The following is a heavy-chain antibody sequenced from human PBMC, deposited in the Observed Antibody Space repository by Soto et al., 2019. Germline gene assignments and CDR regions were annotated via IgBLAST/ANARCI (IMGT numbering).Heavy chain of an antibody. CDR3: ASGIQRWLRRINNGYSG. CDR1: GGTFSTYA. J-gene: IGHJ4*02. D-gene: IGHD5-12*01. V-gene: IGHV1-69*12. CDR2: IIPMFGTA. Sequence: QVQLVQSGAEVKKPESSVKVSCKAPGGTFSTYAISWVRQAPGQGLEWMGGIIPMFGTANYAQRFQDRVTMTADESKITVYMERSSMGSEYTAVSFCASGIQRWLRRINNGYSGWGQGTLVTVSS.